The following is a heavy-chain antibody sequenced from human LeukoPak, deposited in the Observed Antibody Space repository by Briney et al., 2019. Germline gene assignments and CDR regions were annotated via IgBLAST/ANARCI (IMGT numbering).Heavy chain of an antibody. D-gene: IGHD4-17*01. J-gene: IGHJ4*02. Sequence: PGGSLRLSCAASGFTFRTYSMNCVRQAPGKGLEWVSSISSTSTFIYYADSVKCRFTISRDNAKTSLYLQMDSLRVAHPAVYYCARFTTGGDYDDNYRGPGTLVTVSS. CDR2: ISSTSTFI. CDR1: GFTFRTYS. V-gene: IGHV3-21*01. CDR3: ARFTTGGDYDDNY.